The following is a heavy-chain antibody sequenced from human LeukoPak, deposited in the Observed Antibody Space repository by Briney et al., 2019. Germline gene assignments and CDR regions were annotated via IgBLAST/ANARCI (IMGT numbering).Heavy chain of an antibody. CDR1: GYTFTSYY. CDR2: ISAYNGNT. D-gene: IGHD1-26*01. V-gene: IGHV1-18*04. CDR3: ARDQDPLVGDFDY. J-gene: IGHJ4*02. Sequence: EASVKVSCKASGYTFTSYYMHWVRQAPGQGLEWMGWISAYNGNTNYAQKLQGRVTMTTDTSTSTAYMELRSLRSDDTAVYYCARDQDPLVGDFDYWGQGTLVTVSS.